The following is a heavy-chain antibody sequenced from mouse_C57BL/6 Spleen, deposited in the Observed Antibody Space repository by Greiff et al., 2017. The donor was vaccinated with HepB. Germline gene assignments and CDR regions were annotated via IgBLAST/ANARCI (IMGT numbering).Heavy chain of an antibody. CDR1: GYTFTSYW. CDR2: IDPSDSYT. CDR3: ARSGRFHFDV. Sequence: QVQLQQPGAELVMPGASVKLSCKASGYTFTSYWMHWVKQRPGQGLEWIGEIDPSDSYTNYNQKFKGKSTLTVDKSSSTAYMQLSSLTSEDSTVYYCARSGRFHFDVWGTGTTVTVSS. D-gene: IGHD3-1*01. V-gene: IGHV1-69*01. J-gene: IGHJ1*03.